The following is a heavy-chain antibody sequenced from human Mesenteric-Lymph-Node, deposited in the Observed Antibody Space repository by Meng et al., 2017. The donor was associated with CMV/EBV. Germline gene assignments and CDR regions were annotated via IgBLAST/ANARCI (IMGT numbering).Heavy chain of an antibody. Sequence: SETLSLTCTVSGASIRRGDYYWSWIRQPPGKGLEWIGYISYSGTAYYNPSLKSRVTMSVDTSKNQFSLRLSSVTAADTAMYYCARAVDYSNYRGAFDIWGQGTKVTVSS. J-gene: IGHJ3*02. CDR2: ISYSGTA. CDR1: GASIRRGDYY. V-gene: IGHV4-30-4*08. D-gene: IGHD4-11*01. CDR3: ARAVDYSNYRGAFDI.